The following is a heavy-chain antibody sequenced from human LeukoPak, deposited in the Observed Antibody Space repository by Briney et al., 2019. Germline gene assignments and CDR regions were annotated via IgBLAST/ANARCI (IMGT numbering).Heavy chain of an antibody. D-gene: IGHD5-12*01. V-gene: IGHV3-74*01. CDR3: ARAGPGGGYYY. CDR1: GFTFSGYW. CDR2: INSDGSST. Sequence: PGGSLRLSCAASGFTFSGYWMHWVRHAPGKGLVWVSRINSDGSSTSYADSVKGRFTISRDNAKNTLYLQMNSLRAEDTAVYYCARAGPGGGYYYWGQGTLVTVSS. J-gene: IGHJ4*02.